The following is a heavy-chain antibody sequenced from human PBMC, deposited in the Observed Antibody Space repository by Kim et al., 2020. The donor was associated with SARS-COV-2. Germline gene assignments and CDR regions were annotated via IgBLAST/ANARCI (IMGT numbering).Heavy chain of an antibody. CDR3: ARDPESLYYYYGMDV. CDR2: INAGNGNT. CDR1: GYTFTSYA. J-gene: IGHJ6*02. V-gene: IGHV1-3*01. Sequence: ASVKVSCKASGYTFTSYAMHWVRQAPGQRLEWMGWINAGNGNTKYSQKFQGRVTITRDTSASTAYMELSSLRSEDTAVYYCARDPESLYYYYGMDVWGQGTTVTVSS.